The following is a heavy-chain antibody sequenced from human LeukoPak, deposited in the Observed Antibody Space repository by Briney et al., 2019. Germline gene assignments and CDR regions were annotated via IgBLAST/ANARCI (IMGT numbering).Heavy chain of an antibody. D-gene: IGHD3-10*01. J-gene: IGHJ4*02. V-gene: IGHV4-34*01. CDR1: GGSFSGYY. CDR2: INHSGST. CDR3: ARGITAKRNFDY. Sequence: SETLSLTCAVYGGSFSGYYWSWIRQPPGKGLEWIGEINHSGSTNYNPSLKSRVTISVDTSKNQLSLKLSSVTAADTAVYYCARGITAKRNFDYWGQGTLVTVSS.